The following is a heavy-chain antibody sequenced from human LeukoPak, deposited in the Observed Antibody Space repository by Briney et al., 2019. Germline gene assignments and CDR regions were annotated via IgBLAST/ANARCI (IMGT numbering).Heavy chain of an antibody. V-gene: IGHV3-7*01. CDR2: IKQDGSEN. CDR1: GFTFSSYW. CDR3: ARDLRYYYYYGMDV. Sequence: GGSLRLSCAASGFTFSSYWMSWVRQAPGKGLEWVANIKQDGSENYYVDSVKGRFTISRDNAKNSLYLQMNSLRVEDTAVYYCARDLRYYYYYGMDVWGQGTTVTVSS. J-gene: IGHJ6*02.